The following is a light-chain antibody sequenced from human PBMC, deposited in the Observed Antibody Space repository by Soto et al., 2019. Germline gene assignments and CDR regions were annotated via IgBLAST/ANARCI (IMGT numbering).Light chain of an antibody. J-gene: IGLJ3*02. CDR3: ETWDSKSWV. V-gene: IGLV4-60*03. CDR1: SGPSSYT. CDR2: LEGTGDY. Sequence: QSVLTQSSSASASLRSSVKLTCTLSSGPSSYTIAWHQQQPGKAPRYLMKLEGTGDYNKGSGVPDRFSASSSGADRYLSISNLQSEDEADYYCETWDSKSWVFGGGTKLTVL.